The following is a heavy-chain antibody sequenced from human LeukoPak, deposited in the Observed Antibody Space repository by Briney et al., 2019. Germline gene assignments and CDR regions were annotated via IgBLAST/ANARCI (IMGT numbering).Heavy chain of an antibody. V-gene: IGHV3-23*01. CDR3: AKDHGFSIAAADYFDY. Sequence: GGSLRLSCAASGITFSNSAMSWVRQAPGKGLEWVSGISGSGGGTYYADSVKGRFTISRDNSKNTLYLQMNSLRAEDTAVYYCAKDHGFSIAAADYFDYWGQGTLVTVSS. D-gene: IGHD6-13*01. J-gene: IGHJ4*02. CDR1: GITFSNSA. CDR2: ISGSGGGT.